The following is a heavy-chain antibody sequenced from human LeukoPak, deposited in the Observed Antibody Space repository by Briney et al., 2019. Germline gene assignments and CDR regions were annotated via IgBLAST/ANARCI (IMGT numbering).Heavy chain of an antibody. Sequence: ASVKVSCKASGCTFTDNYMHWVRQAPGQGFEWLGWINPNDGDTNYAQKFQGRVTMTRDTSNSTAHMEVSRLRSDDTAVYYCARANFLYCSSSTCLFDYWGQGTLVTVSS. CDR1: GCTFTDNY. V-gene: IGHV1-2*02. CDR2: INPNDGDT. J-gene: IGHJ4*02. D-gene: IGHD2-2*01. CDR3: ARANFLYCSSSTCLFDY.